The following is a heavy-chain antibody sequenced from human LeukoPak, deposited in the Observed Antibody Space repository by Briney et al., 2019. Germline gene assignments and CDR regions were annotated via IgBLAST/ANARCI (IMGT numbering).Heavy chain of an antibody. CDR1: GYTFTDYY. D-gene: IGHD6-13*01. J-gene: IGHJ5*02. V-gene: IGHV1-2*02. Sequence: ASVKVSCKASGYTFTDYYMHWVRQAPGRGLEWTGWINPNTGGTNYAQRIQGRVTMTRDTSISTAYMELTSLRSDDTAVYFCARPPQLVTAPGTYNWFDPWGQGPLVSVSS. CDR2: INPNTGGT. CDR3: ARPPQLVTAPGTYNWFDP.